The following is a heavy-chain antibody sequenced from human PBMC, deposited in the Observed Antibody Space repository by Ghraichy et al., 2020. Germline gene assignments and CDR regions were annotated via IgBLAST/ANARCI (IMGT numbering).Heavy chain of an antibody. Sequence: VKVSCKASGYTFTSYYMHWVRQAPGQGLEWMGIINPSGGSTSYAQKFQGRVTMTRDTSTSTVYMELSSLRSEDTAVYYCARDMNYGSGSYYNVPFDYWGQGTLVTVSS. CDR3: ARDMNYGSGSYYNVPFDY. D-gene: IGHD3-10*01. CDR2: INPSGGST. J-gene: IGHJ4*02. V-gene: IGHV1-46*01. CDR1: GYTFTSYY.